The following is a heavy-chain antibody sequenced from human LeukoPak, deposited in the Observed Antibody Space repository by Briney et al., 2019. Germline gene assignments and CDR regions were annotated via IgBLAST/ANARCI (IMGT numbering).Heavy chain of an antibody. V-gene: IGHV3-30*04. J-gene: IGHJ3*02. D-gene: IGHD3-9*01. CDR2: ISYDGSNK. Sequence: GGSLRLSCAASGFTFSSYAMHWVRQAPGKGLEWVAVISYDGSNKYYADSVKGRFTISRDNSKNTLYLQMNSLRAEDTAVYYCARDYDILRAAFDIWGQGTMATVSS. CDR3: ARDYDILRAAFDI. CDR1: GFTFSSYA.